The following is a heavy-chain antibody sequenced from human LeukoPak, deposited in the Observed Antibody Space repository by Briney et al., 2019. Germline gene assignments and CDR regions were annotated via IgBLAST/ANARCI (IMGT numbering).Heavy chain of an antibody. J-gene: IGHJ3*02. CDR3: ARGRFATYYYDSSGYNHGSDAFDI. V-gene: IGHV1-69*13. CDR2: IIPIFGTA. Sequence: ASVKVSCKASGGTFSSYAISWVRQAPGQGLEWMGGIIPIFGTANYAQKVQGRVTITADESTSTAYMELSSLRAEDTAVYYCARGRFATYYYDSSGYNHGSDAFDIWGQGTMVTVSS. D-gene: IGHD3-22*01. CDR1: GGTFSSYA.